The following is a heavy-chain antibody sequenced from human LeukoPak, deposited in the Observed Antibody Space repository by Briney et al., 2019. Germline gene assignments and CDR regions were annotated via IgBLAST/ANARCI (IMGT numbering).Heavy chain of an antibody. Sequence: ASVKVSCKASGYTFTGYYMHWVRQAPGQGLEWMGWINPNSGGTNYGQKFQGRVTMTRDTSISTAYMELSRLRSDDTAVYYCARDYYYDSSGYYRRDALDIWGQGTMVTVSS. CDR2: INPNSGGT. D-gene: IGHD3-22*01. CDR3: ARDYYYDSSGYYRRDALDI. J-gene: IGHJ3*02. V-gene: IGHV1-2*02. CDR1: GYTFTGYY.